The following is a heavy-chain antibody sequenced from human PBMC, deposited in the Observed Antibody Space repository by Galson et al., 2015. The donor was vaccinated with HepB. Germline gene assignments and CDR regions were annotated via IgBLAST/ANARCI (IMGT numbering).Heavy chain of an antibody. Sequence: SLRLSCAASGFTFSSYAMHWVRQAPGKGLEYVSAISSNGGSTYYADSVKGRFTISRDNSKNTLYLQMSSLRAEDTAVYYCVKDGSGSYWDFDYWGQGTLVTVSS. D-gene: IGHD1-26*01. CDR1: GFTFSSYA. V-gene: IGHV3-64D*06. CDR3: VKDGSGSYWDFDY. CDR2: ISSNGGST. J-gene: IGHJ4*02.